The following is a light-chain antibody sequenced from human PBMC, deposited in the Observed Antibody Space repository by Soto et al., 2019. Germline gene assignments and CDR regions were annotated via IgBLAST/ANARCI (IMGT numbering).Light chain of an antibody. Sequence: QSALTQPPSASGSPGQSVTISCTGTSSDVGGYNYDSWYQQHPGKAPKLMIYEVSKRPSGVPDRFSGSKSGNTASLTVSGLQAEDEADYYCSSYAGSKNLVFGTGTKLTVL. CDR3: SSYAGSKNLV. V-gene: IGLV2-8*01. CDR1: SSDVGGYNY. J-gene: IGLJ1*01. CDR2: EVS.